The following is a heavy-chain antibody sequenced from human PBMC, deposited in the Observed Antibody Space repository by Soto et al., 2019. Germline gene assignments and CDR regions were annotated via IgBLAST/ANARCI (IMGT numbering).Heavy chain of an antibody. CDR2: INHSGST. CDR3: ARLSEITFGGVIVWFDY. D-gene: IGHD3-16*02. CDR1: GGSFSGYY. Sequence: QVQLQQWGAGLLKPSETLSLTCAVYGGSFSGYYWSWIRQPPGKGLEWIGEINHSGSTNYNPSLKRRVTISVDTSKNQFSLKLSSVTAADTAVYYCARLSEITFGGVIVWFDYWGQGTLVTVSS. J-gene: IGHJ4*02. V-gene: IGHV4-34*01.